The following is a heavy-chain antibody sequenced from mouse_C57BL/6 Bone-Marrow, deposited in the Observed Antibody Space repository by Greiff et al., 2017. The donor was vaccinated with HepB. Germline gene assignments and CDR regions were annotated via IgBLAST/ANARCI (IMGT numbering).Heavy chain of an antibody. Sequence: QVQLKQSGAELVKPGASVKLSCKASGYTFTAYTIHWVKQRSGQGLEWIGRFYPGSGSIKYNEKFKDKATLTADKSSSTVYLELSRLTSEDSAVYFCAMHETESAYYAMDYWGQGTSVTVSA. CDR3: AMHETESAYYAMDY. CDR2: FYPGSGSI. CDR1: GYTFTAYT. V-gene: IGHV1-62-2*01. J-gene: IGHJ4*01.